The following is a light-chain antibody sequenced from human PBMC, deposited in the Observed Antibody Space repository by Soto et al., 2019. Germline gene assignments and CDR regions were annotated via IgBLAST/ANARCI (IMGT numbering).Light chain of an antibody. V-gene: IGKV3-15*01. CDR1: QSVGST. J-gene: IGKJ5*01. CDR3: QQYNQWPIT. Sequence: EIVMTQSPASLSVSPGERAALSCRASQSVGSTLAWYQQKPGQAPRLLIYGASTRATSISARFSGSGSATDFTLTISSLQSEDFAVYYCQQYNQWPITFVQGTRLEIK. CDR2: GAS.